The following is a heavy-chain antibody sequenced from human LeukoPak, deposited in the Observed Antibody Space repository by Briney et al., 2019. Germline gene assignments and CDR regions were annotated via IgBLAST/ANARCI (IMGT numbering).Heavy chain of an antibody. J-gene: IGHJ5*02. CDR1: GFSFSSYS. CDR3: ARGGQGPYCSSTSCLGWFDP. D-gene: IGHD2-2*01. V-gene: IGHV3-48*01. Sequence: GGSLRLSCAASGFSFSSYSMNWVRQAPGKGLEWVSYISSSSSTIYYADSVKGRFTISRDNAKNSLYLQMNSLRAEDTAVYYCARGGQGPYCSSTSCLGWFDPWGQGTLVTVSS. CDR2: ISSSSSTI.